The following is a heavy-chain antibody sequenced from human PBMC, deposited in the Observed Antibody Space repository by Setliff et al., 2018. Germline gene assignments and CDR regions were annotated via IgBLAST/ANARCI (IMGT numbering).Heavy chain of an antibody. Sequence: ASVKVSCKASGYTFTSHAMHWVRQAPGQRLEWMGWINAGNGNTKYSQKFQGRVTITRDTSASTAYMELSSLRSEDTAVYYCAKGFWDYDFWSGYYSTDDDAFDIWGQGTMVTVSS. V-gene: IGHV1-3*01. CDR2: INAGNGNT. CDR1: GYTFTSHA. CDR3: AKGFWDYDFWSGYYSTDDDAFDI. D-gene: IGHD3-3*01. J-gene: IGHJ3*02.